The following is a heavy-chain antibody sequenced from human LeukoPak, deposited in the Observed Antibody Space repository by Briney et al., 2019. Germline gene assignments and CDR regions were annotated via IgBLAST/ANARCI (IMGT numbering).Heavy chain of an antibody. D-gene: IGHD3-10*01. J-gene: IGHJ4*02. V-gene: IGHV4-39*07. CDR1: GGSISSSSYY. CDR3: ARYDSDSGSHDY. CDR2: IYYSGST. Sequence: SETLSLTCTVSGGSISSSSYYWGWIRQPPGKGLEWIGSIYYSGSTNYNPSLKSRVTISVDTSKNQFSLQLTSVTAADTAVYYCARYDSDSGSHDYWGQGILVTVSS.